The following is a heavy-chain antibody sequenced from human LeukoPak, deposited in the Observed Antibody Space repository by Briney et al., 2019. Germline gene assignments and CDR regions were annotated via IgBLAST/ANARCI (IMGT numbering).Heavy chain of an antibody. V-gene: IGHV4-39*07. Sequence: SETLSLTCTVSGGSISSSSYYWGWIRQPPGKGLEWIGSIYYSGSTYYNPSLKSRVTISVDTSKNQFSLKLSSVTAADTAVFYCARSPDILTGENFDYWGQGTLVTVSS. CDR2: IYYSGST. CDR1: GGSISSSSYY. J-gene: IGHJ4*02. D-gene: IGHD3-9*01. CDR3: ARSPDILTGENFDY.